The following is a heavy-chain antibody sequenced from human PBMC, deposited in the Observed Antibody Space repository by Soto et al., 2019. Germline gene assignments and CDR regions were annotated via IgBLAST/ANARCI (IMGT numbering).Heavy chain of an antibody. J-gene: IGHJ4*02. CDR1: GFTLRPEG. CDR3: ANASASFGYFDS. CDR2: IGGSSCRT. D-gene: IGHD2-2*01. V-gene: IGHV3-23*01. Sequence: TGGALRVSRGGSGFTLRPEGKRLGRQAPGKGLEWVSAIGGSSCRTYYADSVRGRFTISRDNSKNTLYLQMNSLRAEDTAVYYCANASASFGYFDSRRQGPLVSVS.